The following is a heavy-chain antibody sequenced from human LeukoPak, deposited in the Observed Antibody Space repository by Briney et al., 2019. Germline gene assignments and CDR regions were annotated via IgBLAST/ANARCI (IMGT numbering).Heavy chain of an antibody. CDR1: GYTFTSYY. CDR3: ARGTDSSSWYDYYYYYMDV. D-gene: IGHD6-13*01. J-gene: IGHJ6*03. CDR2: MNPNSGNT. V-gene: IGHV1-8*01. Sequence: GASVKVSCRASGYTFTSYYMHWVRQATGQGLEWMGWMNPNSGNTGYAQKFQGRVTITRNTSISTAYMELSSLRSEDTAVYYCARGTDSSSWYDYYYYYMDVWGKGTTVTVSS.